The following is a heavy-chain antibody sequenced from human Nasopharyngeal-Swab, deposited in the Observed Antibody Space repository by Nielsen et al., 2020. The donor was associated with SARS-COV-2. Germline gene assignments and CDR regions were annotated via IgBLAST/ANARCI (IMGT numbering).Heavy chain of an antibody. CDR3: AREYSGNYWFDP. Sequence: AAVKVSCKASGCTFNQYYMHWVRQAPGQGVEGMGVITPSSGATSYSQQFRGRVTMTGDTSTTTVYMELSILRSEDTDVYYCAREYSGNYWFDPWGQGTMVTVSS. V-gene: IGHV1-46*02. CDR2: ITPSSGAT. J-gene: IGHJ5*02. D-gene: IGHD1-26*01. CDR1: GCTFNQYY.